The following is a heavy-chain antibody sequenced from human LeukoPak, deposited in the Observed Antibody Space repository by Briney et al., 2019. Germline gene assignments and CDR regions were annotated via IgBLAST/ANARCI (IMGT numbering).Heavy chain of an antibody. D-gene: IGHD6-13*01. Sequence: SVKVSCKASGGTFSSYAISWVRQAPGQGLEWMGGIIPIFGTANYAQKFQGRVTITADESTSTAYMELSSLRSEDTAIYYCVNFLQQLESAYNYWGQGTLVTVSS. V-gene: IGHV1-69*01. J-gene: IGHJ4*02. CDR1: GGTFSSYA. CDR3: VNFLQQLESAYNY. CDR2: IIPIFGTA.